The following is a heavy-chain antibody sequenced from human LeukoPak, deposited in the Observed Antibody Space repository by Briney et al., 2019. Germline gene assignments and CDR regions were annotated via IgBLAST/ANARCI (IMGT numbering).Heavy chain of an antibody. D-gene: IGHD6-25*01. CDR3: ARARYSSGGTFDY. CDR1: GGSISSYY. CDR2: IYYSGST. J-gene: IGHJ4*02. Sequence: SETLSLTCTVSGGSISSYYWSWIRQPPGKGLEWIGYIYYSGSTNYNPSLKGRVTISVDTSKNQFSLKLSSVTAADTAVYYCARARYSSGGTFDYWGQGTLVTVSS. V-gene: IGHV4-59*01.